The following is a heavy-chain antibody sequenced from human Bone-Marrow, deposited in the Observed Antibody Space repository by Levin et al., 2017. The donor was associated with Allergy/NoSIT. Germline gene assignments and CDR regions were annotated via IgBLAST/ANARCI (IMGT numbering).Heavy chain of an antibody. CDR2: IYYSGST. D-gene: IGHD6-6*01. CDR3: ARQPAIAASPPI. Sequence: SETLSLTCTVSGGSISTTSYYWGWIRQPPGKGLEWIGSIYYSGSTYYNPSLTSRVTISIDTSKNQFSLHLSSVTAADTAVYYCARQPAIAASPPIWGQGTRVTVSS. J-gene: IGHJ4*02. V-gene: IGHV4-39*01. CDR1: GGSISTTSYY.